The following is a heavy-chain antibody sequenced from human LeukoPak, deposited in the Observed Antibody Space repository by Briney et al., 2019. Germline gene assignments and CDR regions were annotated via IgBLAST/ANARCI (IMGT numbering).Heavy chain of an antibody. CDR1: GGSISSSNW. J-gene: IGHJ5*02. CDR3: ARVPYCSGGSCYWFDP. D-gene: IGHD2-15*01. Sequence: SETLSLTCAVSGGSISSSNWWSWVRPPPGKGLEWIGEIYHSGSTNYNPSLKSRVTISVDKSKNQVSLKLSSVTAADTAVYYCARVPYCSGGSCYWFDPWGQGTLVTVSS. V-gene: IGHV4-4*02. CDR2: IYHSGST.